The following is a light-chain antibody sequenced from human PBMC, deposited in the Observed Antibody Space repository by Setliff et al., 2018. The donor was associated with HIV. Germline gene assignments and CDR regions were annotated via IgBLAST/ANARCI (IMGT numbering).Light chain of an antibody. Sequence: QSALTQPASVSGSPGQSITISCTGISSDVGNYNYVSWYQQHPGKTPELLIYDVTNRPSGVSDRFSGSKSGNTASLTISGLQPEDEADYYCSSYTSTRALLFGGGTKVTVL. CDR2: DVT. J-gene: IGLJ2*01. V-gene: IGLV2-14*03. CDR1: SSDVGNYNY. CDR3: SSYTSTRALL.